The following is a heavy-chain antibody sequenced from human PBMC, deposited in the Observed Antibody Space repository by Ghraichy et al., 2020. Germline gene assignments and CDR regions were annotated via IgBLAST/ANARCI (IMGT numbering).Heavy chain of an antibody. CDR2: IRSNGGST. CDR3: ARVNPYGGIGTRDYYGMDV. J-gene: IGHJ6*02. D-gene: IGHD4-23*01. V-gene: IGHV3-64*02. Sequence: GGSLRLSCAASGFTFNIYAMHWVRQAPGKGLEYVSGIRSNGGSTNYADSVKGRFSISRDNSKNTLYLQMGSLRAEDMAVYYCARVNPYGGIGTRDYYGMDVWGQGTTVTVSS. CDR1: GFTFNIYA.